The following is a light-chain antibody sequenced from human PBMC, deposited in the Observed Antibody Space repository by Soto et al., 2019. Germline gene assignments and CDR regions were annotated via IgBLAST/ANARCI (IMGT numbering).Light chain of an antibody. V-gene: IGKV4-1*01. J-gene: IGKJ3*01. Sequence: DNVMTQSPDSLAVSLDERATIKCKSSQSMFYSSYNKSYLAWYQQKSGEPPTLLISWVSSRQSGGPDRFSVSGSRTDFTLPISSLQAEDESEYYCQQFYSAPFTFGPGNKVDIK. CDR2: WVS. CDR3: QQFYSAPFT. CDR1: QSMFYSSYNKSY.